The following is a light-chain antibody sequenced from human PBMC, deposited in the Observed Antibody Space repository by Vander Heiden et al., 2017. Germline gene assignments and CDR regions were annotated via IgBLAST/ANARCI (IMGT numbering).Light chain of an antibody. CDR3: QRSDHSPGHT. J-gene: IGKJ2*01. CDR1: QSVLYSSNNKNY. V-gene: IGKV4-1*01. Sequence: LEMTQSLDSLAVSLGERATINCKSSQSVLYSSNNKNYLAWYQQKAGQPPKLLIYWASIRESGVTDRFSGSESRTDFTLIINRMQAEDGVVKFWQRSDHSPGHTFGQGTKVEIK. CDR2: WAS.